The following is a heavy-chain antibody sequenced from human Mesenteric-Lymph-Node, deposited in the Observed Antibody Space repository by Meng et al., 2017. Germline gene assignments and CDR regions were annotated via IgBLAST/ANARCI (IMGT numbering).Heavy chain of an antibody. CDR3: ARDLRVYYDSSGYYPY. CDR2: IKEGGSEK. V-gene: IGHV3-7*01. CDR1: AFTFSRNW. Sequence: GESLKISCATSAFTFSRNWVRWVRQAAGKGLEWVANIKEGGSEKYYADSVKGRFTISRDNAKNSLYLQMNSLRAEDTAVYYCARDLRVYYDSSGYYPYWGQGTLVTVSS. D-gene: IGHD3-22*01. J-gene: IGHJ4*02.